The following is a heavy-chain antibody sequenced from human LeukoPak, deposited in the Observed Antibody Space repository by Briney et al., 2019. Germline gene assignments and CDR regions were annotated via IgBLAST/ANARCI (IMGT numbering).Heavy chain of an antibody. D-gene: IGHD2-2*01. J-gene: IGHJ3*02. V-gene: IGHV3-23*01. CDR2: ISGSGGST. Sequence: GGSLRLSCAASGFTFSSYAMNWVRQARGKGLEWGSAISGSGGSTYNAGSMKGHFTISKDNANISLYLQMNSLSAEDTALYSCARDRRFRYCSSTSCYPNAFDIWGQGTMVTVSS. CDR1: GFTFSSYA. CDR3: ARDRRFRYCSSTSCYPNAFDI.